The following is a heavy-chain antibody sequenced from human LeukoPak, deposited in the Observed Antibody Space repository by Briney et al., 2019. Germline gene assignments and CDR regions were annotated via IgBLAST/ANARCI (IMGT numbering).Heavy chain of an antibody. CDR2: IYYSGST. CDR3: ARTVDTAMVTIFDY. Sequence: SETLSLTCTVSGGSISSYYWSWIRQPPGKGLEWIGYIYYSGSTNYNPSLKSRVTISVDTSKNQFSLKLSSVTAADTAVYYCARTVDTAMVTIFDYWGRGTLVTVSS. CDR1: GGSISSYY. D-gene: IGHD5-18*01. V-gene: IGHV4-59*01. J-gene: IGHJ4*02.